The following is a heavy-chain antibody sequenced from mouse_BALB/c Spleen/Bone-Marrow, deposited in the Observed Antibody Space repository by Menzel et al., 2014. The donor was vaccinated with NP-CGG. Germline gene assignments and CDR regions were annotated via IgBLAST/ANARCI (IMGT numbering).Heavy chain of an antibody. CDR2: FYPGSGSI. CDR3: ARHEDLDIRRRRSAMDY. CDR1: GYTFTDYI. J-gene: IGHJ4*01. D-gene: IGHD2-12*01. Sequence: LVESGAELVKPGTSVNLSCKASGYTFTDYIIHWVKQRSGQGLEWIGWFYPGSGSIKYNEKFKDKATLTADKSSNTVYMELSRLTSEDSAVYFCARHEDLDIRRRRSAMDYWGQGTSVTVSS. V-gene: IGHV1-62-2*01.